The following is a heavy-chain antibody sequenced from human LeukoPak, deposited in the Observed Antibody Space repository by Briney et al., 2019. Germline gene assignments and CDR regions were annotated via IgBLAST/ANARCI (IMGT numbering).Heavy chain of an antibody. Sequence: PGGSLRLSCAASGFTFSNAWMSWVRQAPGKGLEWVGRIKSKTDGGTTDYAAPVKGRFTISRDDSKNTLYLQMNSLKTEDTAVYYCTTDRYYDLTGHDYWGQGTLVTVSS. D-gene: IGHD3-22*01. CDR3: TTDRYYDLTGHDY. CDR1: GFTFSNAW. CDR2: IKSKTDGGTT. V-gene: IGHV3-15*01. J-gene: IGHJ4*02.